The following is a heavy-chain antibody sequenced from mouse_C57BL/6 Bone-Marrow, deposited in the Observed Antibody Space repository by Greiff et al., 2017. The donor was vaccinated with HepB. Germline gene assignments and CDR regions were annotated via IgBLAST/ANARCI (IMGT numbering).Heavy chain of an antibody. J-gene: IGHJ3*01. Sequence: VQLQQSGAELVRPGASVKLSCTASGFNIKDDYMHWVKQRPEQGLEWIGWIDPENGDTEYASKFQGKATITADTSSNTAYLQLSILTSEDTAVYYCTSYSFYDYDGAWFAYWGQGTLVTVSA. CDR2: IDPENGDT. CDR1: GFNIKDDY. D-gene: IGHD2-4*01. V-gene: IGHV14-4*01. CDR3: TSYSFYDYDGAWFAY.